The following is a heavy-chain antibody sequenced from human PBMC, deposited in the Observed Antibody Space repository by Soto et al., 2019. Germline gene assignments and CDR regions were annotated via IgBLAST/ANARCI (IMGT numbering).Heavy chain of an antibody. CDR1: GGTFSNYA. D-gene: IGHD5-18*01. V-gene: IGHV1-69*01. Sequence: QVQLVQSGAEVKKPGSSVKVSCKASGGTFSNYAINWVRQAPGQGLEGMGGIIPFFGTANHAQKFKGRVTIAADESTSPAYMELSSLRSEDTAFYYCARVPGAYSCFDYWGQGTLVPFSS. CDR2: IIPFFGTA. J-gene: IGHJ4*02. CDR3: ARVPGAYSCFDY.